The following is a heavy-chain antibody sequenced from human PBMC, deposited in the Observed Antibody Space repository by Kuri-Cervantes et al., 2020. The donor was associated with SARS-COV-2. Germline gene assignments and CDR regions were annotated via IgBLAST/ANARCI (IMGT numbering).Heavy chain of an antibody. CDR3: ARDSMTTRDFDY. V-gene: IGHV3-74*01. Sequence: SCVASGFTFSSYWMHWVRHAPGKVLVWVSRCTNGGRDSIFADSVEGRFTISRDNAKNMLYLYMNSLRADDTAVYYCARDSMTTRDFDYWGQGARVTVSS. CDR2: CTNGGRDS. D-gene: IGHD4-11*01. CDR1: GFTFSSYW. J-gene: IGHJ4*02.